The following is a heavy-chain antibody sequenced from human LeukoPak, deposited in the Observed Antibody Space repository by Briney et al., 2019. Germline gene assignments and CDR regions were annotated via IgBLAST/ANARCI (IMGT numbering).Heavy chain of an antibody. D-gene: IGHD3-10*01. J-gene: IGHJ4*02. CDR1: GASISSYY. CDR3: ARDRDEEFDY. Sequence: SETLSLTCTVSGASISSYYRSWIRQPAGKGLEWIGRIHTSGSNNYNPSLKSRVIMSVDTYKNQFSVKLSSVTAADTAVYYCARDRDEEFDYWGQGTLVTVSS. CDR2: IHTSGSN. V-gene: IGHV4-4*07.